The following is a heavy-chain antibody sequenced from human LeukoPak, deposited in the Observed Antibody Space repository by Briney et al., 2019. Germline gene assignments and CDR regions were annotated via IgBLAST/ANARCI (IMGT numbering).Heavy chain of an antibody. CDR2: IYSGGST. Sequence: GGSLRLSCAASGFTVSSNYMGWVRQAPGKGLEWVSVIYSGGSTYYADSVKGRFTISRDNSKNTLYLQMNSLRAEDTAVYYCARVDDSSGYYYLGAFDIWGQGTMVTVSS. D-gene: IGHD3-22*01. CDR3: ARVDDSSGYYYLGAFDI. J-gene: IGHJ3*02. V-gene: IGHV3-53*01. CDR1: GFTVSSNY.